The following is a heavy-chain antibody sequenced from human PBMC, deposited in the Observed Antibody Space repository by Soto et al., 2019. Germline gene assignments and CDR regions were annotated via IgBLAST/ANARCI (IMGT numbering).Heavy chain of an antibody. CDR1: GFTFDNYE. Sequence: EVQLVESGGRLVQPGGSLRLSCVVSGFTFDNYEMNWVRQAPGKGLEWLSYISSSSSTTYYADSVKGRFTVSRDNAKNSLYLQMSSLRAEDTALYYCARGATWPLTLFDYWGQGSLVTGSS. J-gene: IGHJ4*02. V-gene: IGHV3-48*03. CDR2: ISSSSSTT. CDR3: ARGATWPLTLFDY.